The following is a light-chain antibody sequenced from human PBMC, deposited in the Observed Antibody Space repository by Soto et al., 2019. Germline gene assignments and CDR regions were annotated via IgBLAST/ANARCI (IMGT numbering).Light chain of an antibody. CDR1: QSVSSSF. CDR3: QQYESSVT. J-gene: IGKJ1*01. V-gene: IGKV3-20*01. CDR2: GAS. Sequence: EIVLTQSPGSLSLSPGEGATLSCRASQSVSSSFFAWYQQKPGQTPSLLIYGASRRATGVPDRFSGSGSGTDFTRIISRLEPEDFVVYYCQQYESSVTFGQGTKVEIK.